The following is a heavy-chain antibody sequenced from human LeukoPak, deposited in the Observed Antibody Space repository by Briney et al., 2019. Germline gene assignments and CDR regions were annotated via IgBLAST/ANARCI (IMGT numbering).Heavy chain of an antibody. Sequence: ASVKVSCKASGYTFTGYYMHWVRQAPGQGLEWMGWINPNSGGTNYAQKFQGRVTMTRDTSINTAYMELSRLTSDDTAVYYCARASGNYYVMDVWGQGTTVSVSS. V-gene: IGHV1-2*02. CDR3: ARASGNYYVMDV. CDR1: GYTFTGYY. J-gene: IGHJ6*02. CDR2: INPNSGGT.